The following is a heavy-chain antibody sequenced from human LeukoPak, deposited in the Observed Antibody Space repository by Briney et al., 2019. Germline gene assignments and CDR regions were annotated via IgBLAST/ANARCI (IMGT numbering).Heavy chain of an antibody. CDR3: ARGVRGYTSWNSYYNYFYLDV. CDR1: GGSFSGYY. V-gene: IGHV4-34*01. D-gene: IGHD1-7*01. CDR2: INHSGST. J-gene: IGHJ6*03. Sequence: SETLSLTCAVYGGSFSGYYWSWIRQPPGKGLEWIGEINHSGSTNYYPSLKSRVIILVDTSKNQFSLKLSFVTAADTAVYYCARGVRGYTSWNSYYNYFYLDVWGKGTMVTVSS.